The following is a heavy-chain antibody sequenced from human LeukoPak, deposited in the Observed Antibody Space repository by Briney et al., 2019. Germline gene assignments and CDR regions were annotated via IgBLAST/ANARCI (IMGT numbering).Heavy chain of an antibody. Sequence: PGGSLRLSCAASGFTFSSYEMNSVRQAPGKGREWGSYISSSGSTIYYADSVKGRFTISRDNAKNPLYLQMNSLRAEDTAVYYCASTQGGSFDYWGQGTLVTVSS. CDR2: ISSSGSTI. CDR1: GFTFSSYE. CDR3: ASTQGGSFDY. J-gene: IGHJ4*02. V-gene: IGHV3-48*03. D-gene: IGHD3-16*01.